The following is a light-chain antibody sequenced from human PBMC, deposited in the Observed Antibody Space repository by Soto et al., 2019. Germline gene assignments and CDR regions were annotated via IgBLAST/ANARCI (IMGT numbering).Light chain of an antibody. J-gene: IGKJ1*01. CDR3: HHYET. CDR2: GAS. Sequence: EIVITQAPATLSLSPGERATLSCRASQSVSSYLAWYQQKPGQAPRLLIYGASTRATDIPARFSGSGSGTEFTLTISRLEPEDFTVYYCHHYETFGQGTKVDIK. V-gene: IGKV3-15*01. CDR1: QSVSSY.